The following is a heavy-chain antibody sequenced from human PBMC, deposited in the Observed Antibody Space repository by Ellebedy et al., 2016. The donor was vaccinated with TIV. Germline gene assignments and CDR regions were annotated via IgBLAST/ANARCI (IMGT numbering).Heavy chain of an antibody. D-gene: IGHD2-15*01. CDR3: TTGVCSGGSCPFDF. Sequence: GESLKISCAASGLTFDNAWLSWVRQPPGKGLEWVGRIKSKTDTGRANYAAPLKGRFTISRDDSKNTLYLQMDSLETEDTAVYFCTTGVCSGGSCPFDFWGQGTLVTVS. CDR1: GLTFDNAW. CDR2: IKSKTDTGRA. J-gene: IGHJ4*02. V-gene: IGHV3-15*01.